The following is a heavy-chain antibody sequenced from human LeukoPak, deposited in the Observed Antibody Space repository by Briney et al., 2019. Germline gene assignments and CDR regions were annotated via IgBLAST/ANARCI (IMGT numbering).Heavy chain of an antibody. CDR3: AAHAAWLHTGDDAFDI. V-gene: IGHV3-30*03. D-gene: IGHD3-22*01. CDR2: ISYDGSNK. J-gene: IGHJ3*02. Sequence: GGSLRLSCAASGFTFSYYGMHWVRQAPGKGLEWVAVISYDGSNKHYADSVKGRFTISRDNSKNTLYLQMNSLRAEDTAVYYCAAHAAWLHTGDDAFDIWGQGTLVTVSS. CDR1: GFTFSYYG.